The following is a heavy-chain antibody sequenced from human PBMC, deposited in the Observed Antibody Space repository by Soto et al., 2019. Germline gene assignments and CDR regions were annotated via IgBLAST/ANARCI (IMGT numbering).Heavy chain of an antibody. J-gene: IGHJ1*01. V-gene: IGHV4-4*07. CDR1: GDSISNYY. CDR2: IYGSGGT. D-gene: IGHD2-21*01. CDR3: AREARDYFGDRYYYRK. Sequence: SETLSVTCTVSGDSISNYYWSWIRQPAGKGLEWIGRIYGSGGTDYNPSLKSRVTMSVDTSKNQFSLRLSSVTAADTAVYYCAREARDYFGDRYYYRKWGQGTLVTVSS.